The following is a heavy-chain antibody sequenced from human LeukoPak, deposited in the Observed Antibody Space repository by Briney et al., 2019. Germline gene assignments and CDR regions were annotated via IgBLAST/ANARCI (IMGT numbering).Heavy chain of an antibody. CDR1: GGSISGYY. CDR3: ARDVWGSYRSYFDY. V-gene: IGHV4-4*07. D-gene: IGHD3-16*02. CDR2: IYTSGST. J-gene: IGHJ4*02. Sequence: SETLSLTCTVSGGSISGYYWSWIRQPAGKGLEWIGRIYTSGSTNYNPSLKSRVTMSVDTSKNQFSPKLSSVTAADTAVYYCARDVWGSYRSYFDYWGQGTLVTVSS.